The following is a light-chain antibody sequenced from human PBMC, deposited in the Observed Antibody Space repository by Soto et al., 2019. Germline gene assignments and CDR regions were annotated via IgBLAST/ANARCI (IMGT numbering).Light chain of an antibody. CDR1: QSIRKY. CDR2: AAS. J-gene: IGKJ1*01. V-gene: IGKV1-39*01. CDR3: QQSGDTPPWT. Sequence: DIQMTHSPSSLSASVGDRVIIACRASQSIRKYLNWYQHKPGKVPTLLIYAASSLQSGVPSRFSGSGSGTEFTLTTTSLQPEDFATYYCQQSGDTPPWTFGQGTKVDIK.